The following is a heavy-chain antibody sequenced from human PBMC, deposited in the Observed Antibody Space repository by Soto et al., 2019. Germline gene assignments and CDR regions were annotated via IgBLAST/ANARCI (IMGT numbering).Heavy chain of an antibody. CDR1: GFTFTSYA. J-gene: IGHJ6*02. CDR3: ARGTTLAIFGYGMDV. V-gene: IGHV3-30-3*01. CDR2: ISNDGSKY. D-gene: IGHD3-3*01. Sequence: QVQLVESGGGVVQPGRSLRLSCAASGFTFTSYAMHWVRQAPGKGLEWVAVISNDGSKYYYADSVRGRFTISRDNTKNTLFLQMSSLRGEDSGVYYCARGTTLAIFGYGMDVWGQGTTVTVSS.